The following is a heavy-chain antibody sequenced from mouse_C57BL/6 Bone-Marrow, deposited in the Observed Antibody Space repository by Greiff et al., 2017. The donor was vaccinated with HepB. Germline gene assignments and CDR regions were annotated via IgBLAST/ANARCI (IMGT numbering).Heavy chain of an antibody. J-gene: IGHJ2*01. CDR2: IYPGDGDT. V-gene: IGHV1-82*01. CDR3: ARNGFDY. Sequence: QVQLKQSGPELVKPGASVKISCKASGYALSSSWMNWVKQRPGKGLEWIGRIYPGDGDTNYNGKFKGKATLTADKSSSTAYMQLSSLTSEDSAVYFCARNGFDYWGQGTTLTVSS. CDR1: GYALSSSW.